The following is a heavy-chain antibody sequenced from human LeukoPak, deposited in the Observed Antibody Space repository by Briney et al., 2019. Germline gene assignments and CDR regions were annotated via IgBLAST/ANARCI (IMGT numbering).Heavy chain of an antibody. CDR2: TSRNNANT. CDR1: GYTFITYG. J-gene: IGHJ4*02. Sequence: ASVKVSCKASGYTFITYGISWVRQAPGQRLEWMGWTSRNNANTNYAQELLGRVTLTTDTSTSTAYMELRSLRSDDTAVYYCGRAHVIAVTGTFDYWGQGTLVTVSS. V-gene: IGHV1-18*01. D-gene: IGHD6-19*01. CDR3: GRAHVIAVTGTFDY.